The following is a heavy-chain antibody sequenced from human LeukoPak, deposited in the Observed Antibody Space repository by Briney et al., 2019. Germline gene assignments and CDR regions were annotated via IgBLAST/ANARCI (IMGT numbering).Heavy chain of an antibody. CDR3: AKLPTADTAMVT. CDR2: ISYDGSNK. Sequence: GGSLRLSCAASGFTFSSYGMHWGRQAPGKGLEWVAVISYDGSNKYYADSVKGRFTISRDNSKNTLYLQMNSLRAEDTAVYYCAKLPTADTAMVTWGQGTLVTVSS. V-gene: IGHV3-30*18. CDR1: GFTFSSYG. D-gene: IGHD5-18*01. J-gene: IGHJ5*02.